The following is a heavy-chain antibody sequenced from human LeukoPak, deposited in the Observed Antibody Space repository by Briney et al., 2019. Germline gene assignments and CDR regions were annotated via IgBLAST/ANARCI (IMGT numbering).Heavy chain of an antibody. CDR3: AKDPTRYGDYTTYYFDY. CDR2: ISWNNGSI. V-gene: IGHV3-9*01. Sequence: PGGSLTLSCAASGFTFDDYAMPWIRQAQGQGLELVSGISWNNGSIGYADYVKGRFTISTVNAKNSLYLQMSSLRAEDTALYYCAKDPTRYGDYTTYYFDYWGQGTLVTVSS. D-gene: IGHD4-17*01. J-gene: IGHJ4*02. CDR1: GFTFDDYA.